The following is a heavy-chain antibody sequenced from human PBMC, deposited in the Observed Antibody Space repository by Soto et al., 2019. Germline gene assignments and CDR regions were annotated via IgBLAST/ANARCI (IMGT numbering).Heavy chain of an antibody. Sequence: QVQLVQSGAEVKKPGASVKVSCKASGYTFTSYGFSWVRQAPGQGLEWMGWINGYTGNTHYAQKCQGRVTMTTDTSTSTAYMVLWTLISDDTAVYYCARSWVTGKVGMDVWGQGTTVTGSS. D-gene: IGHD3-16*01. CDR2: INGYTGNT. J-gene: IGHJ6*02. CDR3: ARSWVTGKVGMDV. CDR1: GYTFTSYG. V-gene: IGHV1-18*01.